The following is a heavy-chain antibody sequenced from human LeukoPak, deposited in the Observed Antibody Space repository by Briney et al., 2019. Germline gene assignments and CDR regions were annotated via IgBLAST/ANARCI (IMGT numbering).Heavy chain of an antibody. D-gene: IGHD5-12*01. J-gene: IGHJ5*02. Sequence: GASVKVSCKASGYSFTGYYIHWVRQAPGQGLEWMGWINHNNDRKNYEQKFQSRLTMTRDTYISTAYMELSRLRSDDTAIYYCAKDQNTGYANNWFDPWGQGTLVTVSS. CDR2: INHNNDRK. V-gene: IGHV1-2*02. CDR1: GYSFTGYY. CDR3: AKDQNTGYANNWFDP.